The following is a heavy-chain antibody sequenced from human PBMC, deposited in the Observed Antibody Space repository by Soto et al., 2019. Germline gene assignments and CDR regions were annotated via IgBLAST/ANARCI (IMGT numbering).Heavy chain of an antibody. V-gene: IGHV3-11*05. Sequence: GGSLRLSCAASGFIFSDHYMNWIRQAPGKGPEWISIISSSSSYRNYEDSVKGRFTISRDNAKNSLNLQMNSLRVEDTAVYYCARDWDSSGYFWFDPWGQGTLVTVPQ. CDR2: ISSSSSYR. D-gene: IGHD3-22*01. CDR1: GFIFSDHY. J-gene: IGHJ5*02. CDR3: ARDWDSSGYFWFDP.